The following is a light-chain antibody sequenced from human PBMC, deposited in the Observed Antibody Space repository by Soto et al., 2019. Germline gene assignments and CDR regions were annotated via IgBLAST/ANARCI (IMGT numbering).Light chain of an antibody. CDR3: CSYAGSYFYV. Sequence: QSVLTQPRSVSGSPGQSVTISCTGTSSDVGGYNYVSWYQQHPGKAXXLMIYXXXKRPXXVPXRXXXXXXXXXXXXXXXXXXAEDEADYYCCSYAGSYFYVFGTGTKLTVL. J-gene: IGLJ1*01. CDR2: XXX. CDR1: SSDVGGYNY. V-gene: IGLV2-11*01.